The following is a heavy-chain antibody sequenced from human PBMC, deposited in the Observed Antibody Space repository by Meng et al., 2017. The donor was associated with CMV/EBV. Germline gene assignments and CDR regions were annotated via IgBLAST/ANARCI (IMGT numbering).Heavy chain of an antibody. CDR3: ASARGVVRYAFDI. Sequence: GGSLRLSCAASGFTFSSYWMHWVRQAPGKGLVWVARIDSDGSVSTYADSVKGRFTISRDNAKNTLYLQMNSLRAEDTAVYYCASARGVVRYAFDIWGQGTVVTVSS. V-gene: IGHV3-74*01. CDR2: IDSDGSVS. CDR1: GFTFSSYW. J-gene: IGHJ3*02. D-gene: IGHD2-15*01.